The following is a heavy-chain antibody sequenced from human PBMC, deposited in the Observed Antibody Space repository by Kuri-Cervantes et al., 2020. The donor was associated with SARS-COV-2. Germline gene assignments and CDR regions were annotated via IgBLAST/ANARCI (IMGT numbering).Heavy chain of an antibody. D-gene: IGHD1-26*01. CDR3: ARAFLRGGSDY. CDR2: TNTDGSST. J-gene: IGHJ4*02. CDR1: GFTFSNYW. Sequence: GGSLRLSCAASGFTFSNYWMHWVRQAPGKGLGWVSRTNTDGSSTSYADSVKGRFTISRDSAKNTLYLQMNSLRAEDTAVYYCARAFLRGGSDYWGQGTLVTVSS. V-gene: IGHV3-74*01.